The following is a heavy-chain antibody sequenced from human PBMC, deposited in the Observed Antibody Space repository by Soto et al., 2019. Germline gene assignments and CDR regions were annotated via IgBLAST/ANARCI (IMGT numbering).Heavy chain of an antibody. CDR3: ARARGIAAAGYYYYGMDV. CDR1: GGTFSSYA. D-gene: IGHD6-13*01. J-gene: IGHJ6*02. Sequence: QVQLVQSGAEVKKPGSSVKVSCKASGGTFSSYAISWVRQAPGQGLEWMGGIIPIFGTANYAQKFQGRVTITADDSTSTAYMELSSLRSEDTAVYYCARARGIAAAGYYYYGMDVWGQGTTVTVSS. CDR2: IIPIFGTA. V-gene: IGHV1-69*01.